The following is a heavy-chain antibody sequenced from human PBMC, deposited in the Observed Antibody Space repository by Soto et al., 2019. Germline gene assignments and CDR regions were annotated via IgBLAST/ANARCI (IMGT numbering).Heavy chain of an antibody. V-gene: IGHV1-3*01. D-gene: IGHD6-19*01. CDR2: INAGNGNT. Sequence: ASVKVSCKASVYTLTGYAIHWVRQAPGQRLEWMGWINAGNGNTKYSQKFQGRVTITRDTSASTAYMELSSLRSEDTAVYYCARAVAVAADFDYWGQGTLVTVSS. CDR3: ARAVAVAADFDY. J-gene: IGHJ4*02. CDR1: VYTLTGYA.